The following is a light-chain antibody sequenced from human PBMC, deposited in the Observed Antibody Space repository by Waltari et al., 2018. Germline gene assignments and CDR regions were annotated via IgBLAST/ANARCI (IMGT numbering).Light chain of an antibody. J-gene: IGKJ2*01. Sequence: EIVLTQPPGTLSLSPGEKVTLSCRASQSVGSSHLACYQQKPGQAPRLLIYDVSTRAAGSPDRCTGRGSGTGFSLTFSRLEPEDFAVYYCQQYGSSPYPFGQGTKLGIK. CDR3: QQYGSSPYP. CDR2: DVS. V-gene: IGKV3-20*01. CDR1: QSVGSSH.